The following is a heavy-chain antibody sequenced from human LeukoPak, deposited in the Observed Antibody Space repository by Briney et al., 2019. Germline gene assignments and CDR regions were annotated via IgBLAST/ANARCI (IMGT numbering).Heavy chain of an antibody. CDR1: GYSITSAYY. CDR2: INHSGST. Sequence: SETLSLTCTVSGYSITSAYYWGWIRQPPGKGLEWIGEINHSGSTNYNPSLKSRVTISVDTSKNQFSLKLSSVTAADTAVYYCAREQYYYDSSGYYYWGQGTLVTVSS. J-gene: IGHJ4*02. D-gene: IGHD3-22*01. V-gene: IGHV4-38-2*02. CDR3: AREQYYYDSSGYYY.